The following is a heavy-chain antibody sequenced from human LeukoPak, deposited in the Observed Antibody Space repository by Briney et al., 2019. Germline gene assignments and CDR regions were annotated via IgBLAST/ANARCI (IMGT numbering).Heavy chain of an antibody. CDR3: ARDRLELRGASYYYYIDV. CDR1: GFTFSSYS. V-gene: IGHV3-48*01. Sequence: GGSLRLSCAASGFTFSSYSMNWVRQAPGKGLEWVSYISSSSSTIYYADSVKGRFTISRDNAKNSLYLQMNSLRAEDTAVYYCARDRLELRGASYYYYIDVWGKGTTVTVSS. CDR2: ISSSSSTI. J-gene: IGHJ6*03. D-gene: IGHD1-7*01.